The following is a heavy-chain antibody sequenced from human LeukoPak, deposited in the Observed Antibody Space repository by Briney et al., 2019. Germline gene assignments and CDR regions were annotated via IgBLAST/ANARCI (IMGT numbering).Heavy chain of an antibody. CDR3: AREAATDDAFDI. J-gene: IGHJ3*02. D-gene: IGHD1-26*01. CDR2: IYYSGST. V-gene: IGHV4-39*07. CDR1: GGSISSSSYY. Sequence: SETLSLTCTVSGGSISSSSYYWGWIRQPPGRGLEWIGSIYYSGSTYYNPSLKSRVTISVDTSKNQFSLKLSSVTAADTAVYYCAREAATDDAFDIWGQGTMVTVSS.